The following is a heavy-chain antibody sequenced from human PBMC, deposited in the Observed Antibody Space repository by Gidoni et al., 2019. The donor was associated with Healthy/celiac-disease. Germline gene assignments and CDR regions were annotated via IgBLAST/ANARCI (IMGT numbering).Heavy chain of an antibody. CDR2: IWYDGSNK. J-gene: IGHJ3*02. CDR3: ARSAEYYYGSGSYPDAFDI. V-gene: IGHV3-33*01. D-gene: IGHD3-10*01. Sequence: VRQAPGKGLEWVAVIWYDGSNKYYADSVKGRFTISRDNSKNTLYLQMNSLRAEDTAVYYCARSAEYYYGSGSYPDAFDIWGQGTMVTVSS.